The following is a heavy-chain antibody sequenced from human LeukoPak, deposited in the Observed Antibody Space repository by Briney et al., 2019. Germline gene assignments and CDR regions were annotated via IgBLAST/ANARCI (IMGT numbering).Heavy chain of an antibody. CDR1: GFTFSSYS. CDR2: ISSSSSTI. CDR3: ARGRAAVDY. Sequence: PGGSLRLSCAAYGFTFSSYSMNWVRQAPGKGLEWVSYISSSSSTIYYADSVKGRFTISRDNAKNSLYLQMNSLRAEDTAVYYCARGRAAVDYWGQGTLVTVSS. J-gene: IGHJ4*02. V-gene: IGHV3-48*01.